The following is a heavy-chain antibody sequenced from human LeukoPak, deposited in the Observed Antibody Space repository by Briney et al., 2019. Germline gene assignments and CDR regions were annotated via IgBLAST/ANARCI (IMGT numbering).Heavy chain of an antibody. CDR1: GGSISSYY. CDR2: ISSSSSTI. Sequence: ETLSLTCTVSGGSISSYYWSWIRQPPGKGLEWVSYISSSSSTIYYADSVKGRFTISRDNAKNSLYLQMNSLRAEDTAVYYCARDYDFWSGYPTYDYWGQGTLVTVSS. J-gene: IGHJ4*02. D-gene: IGHD3-3*01. V-gene: IGHV3-48*01. CDR3: ARDYDFWSGYPTYDY.